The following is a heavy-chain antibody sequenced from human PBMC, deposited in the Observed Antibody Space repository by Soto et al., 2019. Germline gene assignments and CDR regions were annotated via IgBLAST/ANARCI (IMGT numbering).Heavy chain of an antibody. Sequence: QVQLQESGPGLVKSSETLSLPCTVSGGSVNSGSYYWSWIRPPPGKGLEWLGHIYYSGSSKYNPSPTSGVSISVDKPSNQFSLKLTSVAAEDTAVYYCAREYWGTGIRFDYWGQGILVTVSS. CDR2: IYYSGSS. J-gene: IGHJ4*02. CDR3: AREYWGTGIRFDY. CDR1: GGSVNSGSYY. D-gene: IGHD2-8*02. V-gene: IGHV4-61*01.